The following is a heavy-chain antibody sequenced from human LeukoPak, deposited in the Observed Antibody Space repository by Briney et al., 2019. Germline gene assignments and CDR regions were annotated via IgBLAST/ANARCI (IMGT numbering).Heavy chain of an antibody. CDR3: ARGVITAYAAFDY. CDR1: GFTFSRYA. D-gene: IGHD3-16*01. V-gene: IGHV3-30-3*01. CDR2: ISYDGSTK. Sequence: QPGRSLRLSCAASGFTFSRYALHWVRQAPGKGLEWVSFISYDGSTKDYADSVKGRFTISRDNSKNTLDLRMNSLRTEDTAVYYCARGVITAYAAFDYWGQGTLVTVSS. J-gene: IGHJ4*02.